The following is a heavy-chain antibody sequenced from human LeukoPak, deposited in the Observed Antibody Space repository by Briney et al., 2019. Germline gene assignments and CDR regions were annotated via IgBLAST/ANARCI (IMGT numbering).Heavy chain of an antibody. Sequence: GESLKISCKGSGYSFTTYWIGWVRQMPRKGLEWMGIIYPGDSDTRYSPSFQGQVTISADKSISTAYLQWSSLKASDTAMYYCARHQIVGATRSPFDYWGQGTLVTVSS. CDR1: GYSFTTYW. CDR2: IYPGDSDT. J-gene: IGHJ4*02. CDR3: ARHQIVGATRSPFDY. V-gene: IGHV5-51*01. D-gene: IGHD1-26*01.